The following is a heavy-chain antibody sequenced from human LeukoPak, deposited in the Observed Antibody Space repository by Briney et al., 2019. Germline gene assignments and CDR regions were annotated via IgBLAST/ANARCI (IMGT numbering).Heavy chain of an antibody. D-gene: IGHD5-18*01. CDR2: IYYSGST. V-gene: IGHV4-39*01. CDR1: GGSISSSSYY. J-gene: IGHJ4*02. Sequence: SETLSLTCTVSGGSISSSSYYWGWIRQPPGKGLEWIGSIYYSGSTYYNPSLKRRVTISVDTSKNQFSLKLSSVTAADTAVYYCARHGGYSYGYWPDYWGQGTLVTVSS. CDR3: ARHGGYSYGYWPDY.